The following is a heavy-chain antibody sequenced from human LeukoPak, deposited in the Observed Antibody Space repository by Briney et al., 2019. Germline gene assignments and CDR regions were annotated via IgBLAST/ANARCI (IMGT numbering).Heavy chain of an antibody. CDR2: IYYSGST. D-gene: IGHD2-21*02. Sequence: SEILSLTCSVPGGSISNGDYYWSWIRQPPGKGLDSIGYIYYSGSTYYHPSLKSRVTISVDTSKNQFSLKLSSVTAADTAVYYCARTYCGGDCYFQISAPNNNWFDPWGQGTLVTVSS. CDR3: ARTYCGGDCYFQISAPNNNWFDP. CDR1: GGSISNGDYY. V-gene: IGHV4-30-4*01. J-gene: IGHJ5*02.